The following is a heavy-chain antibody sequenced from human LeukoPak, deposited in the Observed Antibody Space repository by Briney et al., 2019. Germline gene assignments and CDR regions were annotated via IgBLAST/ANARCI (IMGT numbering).Heavy chain of an antibody. CDR2: ISWNSGSI. CDR1: GFTFSRYW. Sequence: QPGGSLRLSCAASGFTFSRYWMHWVRQAPGKGLEWVSGISWNSGSIGYADSVKGRFTISRDNAKNSLYLQMNSLRAEDTALYYCAKDIYGGNSGYCDYWGQGTLVTVSS. D-gene: IGHD4-17*01. CDR3: AKDIYGGNSGYCDY. V-gene: IGHV3-9*01. J-gene: IGHJ4*02.